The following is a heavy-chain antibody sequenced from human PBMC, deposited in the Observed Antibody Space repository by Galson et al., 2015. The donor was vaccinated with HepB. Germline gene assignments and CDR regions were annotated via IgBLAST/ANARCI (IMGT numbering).Heavy chain of an antibody. V-gene: IGHV4-39*01. D-gene: IGHD4-17*01. CDR3: ARHVDYANDDQGDYFDH. Sequence: ETLSLTCTVSGGSIMSTSYFWGWIRQPPGKGLEWIGTISYTGNTYYNPSLKGRVTISVDTSQTQFSLKLGLVPAADTAVYYCARHVDYANDDQGDYFDHGGRGTTVTVSS. J-gene: IGHJ4*02. CDR2: ISYTGNT. CDR1: GGSIMSTSYF.